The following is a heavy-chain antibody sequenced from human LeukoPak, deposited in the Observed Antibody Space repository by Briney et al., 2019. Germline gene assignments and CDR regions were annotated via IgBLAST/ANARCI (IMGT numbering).Heavy chain of an antibody. D-gene: IGHD3-22*01. CDR1: GGSISSSGYY. CDR3: ARHYYDKSGPGWFDP. CDR2: IYYSGIA. J-gene: IGHJ5*02. Sequence: SETLSLTCTVSGGSISSSGYYWGWIRQPPGKGLEWIGSIYYSGIAYDNPSLKSRVTMSVDTSKNQFSLKLSSVTAADTAVYYCARHYYDKSGPGWFDPWGQGTLVTVSS. V-gene: IGHV4-39*01.